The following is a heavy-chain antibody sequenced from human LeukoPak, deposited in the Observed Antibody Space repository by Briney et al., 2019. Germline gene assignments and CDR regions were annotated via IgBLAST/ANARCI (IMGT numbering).Heavy chain of an antibody. CDR1: GFTFSSSA. V-gene: IGHV4-34*01. CDR2: INHSGST. CDR3: ARGRLFLPRPATAMGAFDI. J-gene: IGHJ3*02. Sequence: PGGSLRLSCAASGFTFSSSAMSWIRQPPGKGLEWIGEINHSGSTNYNPSLKSRVTISVDTSKNQFSLKLSSVTAADTAVYYCARGRLFLPRPATAMGAFDIWGQGTIVTVSS. D-gene: IGHD2-2*01.